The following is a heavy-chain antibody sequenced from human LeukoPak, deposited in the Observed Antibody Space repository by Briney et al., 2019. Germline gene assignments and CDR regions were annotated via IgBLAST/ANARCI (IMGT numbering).Heavy chain of an antibody. J-gene: IGHJ5*02. CDR2: INPSGGST. V-gene: IGHV1-46*01. CDR1: GYTFTSYY. CDR3: AREARCSSTSCSRVGSFDP. Sequence: ASVKVSCKASGYTFTSYYMHWVRQAPGQGLEWMGIINPSGGSTSYAQKFQGRVTMTRDTSTSTVYMELSSLRSEDTAVYYCAREARCSSTSCSRVGSFDPWGQGTLVTVSS. D-gene: IGHD2-2*01.